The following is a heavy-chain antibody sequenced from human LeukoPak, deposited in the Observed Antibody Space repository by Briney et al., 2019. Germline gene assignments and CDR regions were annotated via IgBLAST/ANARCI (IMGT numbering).Heavy chain of an antibody. V-gene: IGHV4-34*01. CDR2: INHSGST. Sequence: KPSETLSLTCTVSGGSISGYYWSWIRQPPGKGLEWIGEINHSGSTNYNPSLKSRVTISVDTSKNQFSLKLSSVTAADTAVYYCARVSTGTDAFDIWGQGTMVTVSS. D-gene: IGHD2/OR15-2a*01. CDR3: ARVSTGTDAFDI. J-gene: IGHJ3*02. CDR1: GGSISGYY.